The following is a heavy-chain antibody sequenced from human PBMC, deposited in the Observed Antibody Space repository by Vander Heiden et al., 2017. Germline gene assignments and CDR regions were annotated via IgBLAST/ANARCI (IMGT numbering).Heavy chain of an antibody. Sequence: EAQLVPSGGGLVKPGGSLRLSCAASGFSFTYAWMNWVRQTPGKGLEWVGRIKSKTDGETVEYAASVKGRFIISRDDSKDMLYLQINSLKTDDSGLYFCLIHGSDGYWGQGSLLTVSS. D-gene: IGHD3-10*01. CDR3: LIHGSDGY. V-gene: IGHV3-15*01. J-gene: IGHJ4*02. CDR2: IKSKTDGETV. CDR1: GFSFTYAW.